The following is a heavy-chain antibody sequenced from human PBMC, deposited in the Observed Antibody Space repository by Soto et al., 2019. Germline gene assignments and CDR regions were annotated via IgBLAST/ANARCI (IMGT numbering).Heavy chain of an antibody. CDR3: ARQIYCTNGVCYSYFYYYGMDV. CDR2: IYYSGST. V-gene: IGHV4-39*01. J-gene: IGHJ6*02. D-gene: IGHD2-8*01. CDR1: GGSISSSSYY. Sequence: SDTLSLTSTVSGGSISSSSYYWGWIRQPPGKGMEWIGSIYYSGSTYYNPSLKSRVTISVDTSKNQFSLKLSSVTAADTAVYYCARQIYCTNGVCYSYFYYYGMDVWGQGTTVT.